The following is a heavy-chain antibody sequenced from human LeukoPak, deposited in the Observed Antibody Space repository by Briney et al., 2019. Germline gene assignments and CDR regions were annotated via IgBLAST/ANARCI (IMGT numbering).Heavy chain of an antibody. V-gene: IGHV3-33*06. D-gene: IGHD1-7*01. CDR2: IWYDGSNK. CDR3: AKDGGYNWNYGIDY. Sequence: PGRSLRLSCAASGFTFSSYGMHWVRQAPGKGLELVAVIWYDGSNKYYADSVKGRFTISRDNSKNTLYLQMNSLRAEDTAVYYCAKDGGYNWNYGIDYWGQGTLVTVSS. CDR1: GFTFSSYG. J-gene: IGHJ4*02.